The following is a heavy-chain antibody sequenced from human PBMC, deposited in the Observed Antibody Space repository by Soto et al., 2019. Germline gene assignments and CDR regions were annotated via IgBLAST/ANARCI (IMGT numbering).Heavy chain of an antibody. CDR3: ARVSYSSGWSPPLRPNLFWFDP. CDR1: GTSISSYY. Sequence: ASETLSLTCTVSGTSISSYYWSWIRQPPGKGLEWIANIHYSGTTNYNPSLASRVTLSVDTSKNQFSLKMTSVTAADRVMYYCARVSYSSGWSPPLRPNLFWFDPGGQGPLVTVS. J-gene: IGHJ5*02. CDR2: IHYSGTT. V-gene: IGHV4-59*01. D-gene: IGHD6-19*01.